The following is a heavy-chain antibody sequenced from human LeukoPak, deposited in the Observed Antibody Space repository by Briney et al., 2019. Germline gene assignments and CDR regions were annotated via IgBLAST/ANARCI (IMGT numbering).Heavy chain of an antibody. CDR3: ARAVDYRNYFDY. Sequence: TLSLTCTDSGDSMTRGGYYWSWVRQHPGKGLEWIGFIYHSGTTFYNPSLEGRAAISVDTSQNQFSLKLTSVTAADTAVYYCARAVDYRNYFDYWGQGTLVTVSS. D-gene: IGHD4-11*01. CDR1: GDSMTRGGYY. J-gene: IGHJ4*02. V-gene: IGHV4-31*03. CDR2: IYHSGTT.